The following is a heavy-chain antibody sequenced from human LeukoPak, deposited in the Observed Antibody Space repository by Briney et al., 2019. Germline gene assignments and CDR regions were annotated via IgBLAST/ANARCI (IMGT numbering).Heavy chain of an antibody. V-gene: IGHV3-30*18. D-gene: IGHD3-10*01. CDR2: TSYDGDNK. CDR3: AKWGDFGELLSWYFDL. Sequence: PGGSLRLSCAASGFTFSSYGMHWVRQAPGKGPEWVAVTSYDGDNKYYADSVKGRFTISRDNSKNTVYLQMNSLRPEDTAVYYCAKWGDFGELLSWYFDLWGRGTLVTVSS. CDR1: GFTFSSYG. J-gene: IGHJ2*01.